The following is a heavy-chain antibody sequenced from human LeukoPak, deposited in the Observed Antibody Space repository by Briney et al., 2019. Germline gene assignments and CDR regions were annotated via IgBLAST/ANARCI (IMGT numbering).Heavy chain of an antibody. Sequence: GGSLRPSRAASGFTFSSYAMSWVRQAPGKGLEWVSAISGSGGSTYYADSVKGRFTISRDNSKNTLYLQMNSLRAEDTAVYYCATWELDYYYYGMDVWGQGTTVTVSS. D-gene: IGHD1-26*01. J-gene: IGHJ6*02. CDR3: ATWELDYYYYGMDV. V-gene: IGHV3-23*01. CDR2: ISGSGGST. CDR1: GFTFSSYA.